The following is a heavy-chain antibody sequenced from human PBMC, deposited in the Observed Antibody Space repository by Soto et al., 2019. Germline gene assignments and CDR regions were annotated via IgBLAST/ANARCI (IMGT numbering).Heavy chain of an antibody. J-gene: IGHJ6*03. CDR1: GFSLSNARMG. CDR2: IFSNDEK. D-gene: IGHD6-19*01. Sequence: GSGPTLVNPTETLTLTCTVSGFSLSNARMGVSWISQPPGKALEWLAHIFSNDEKSYSTSLKSRLTISKDTSKSQVVLTMTNMDPVDTATYYCARLGGIAVAGTKEDLYYYYYYMDVWGKGTTVTVS. V-gene: IGHV2-26*01. CDR3: ARLGGIAVAGTKEDLYYYYYYMDV.